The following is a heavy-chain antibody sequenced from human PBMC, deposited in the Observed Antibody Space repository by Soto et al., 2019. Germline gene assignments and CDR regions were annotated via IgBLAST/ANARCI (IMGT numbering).Heavy chain of an antibody. CDR2: IYYSGST. CDR1: GGSISSYY. CDR3: ARGFGVRYGSGSYFPN. D-gene: IGHD3-10*01. Sequence: QVQLQESGPGLVKPSETLSLTCTVSGGSISSYYWSWIRQPPGKGLEWIGYIYYSGSTNYNPSLKCRVAISVDTSKNQFSLKLSSVTAADTAVYYCARGFGVRYGSGSYFPNWGQGTLVTVSS. J-gene: IGHJ4*02. V-gene: IGHV4-59*01.